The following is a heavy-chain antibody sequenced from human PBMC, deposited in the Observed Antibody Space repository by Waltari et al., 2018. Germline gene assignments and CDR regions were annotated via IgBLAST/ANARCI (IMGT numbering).Heavy chain of an antibody. CDR3: ARIGSSWGWVGMDV. V-gene: IGHV1-18*01. D-gene: IGHD6-13*01. CDR1: GYTFTSYG. CDR2: ISAYNGNT. J-gene: IGHJ6*02. Sequence: QVQLVQSGAEVKKPGASVKVSCKASGYTFTSYGISWVRQAPGQGLEWMGWISAYNGNTNHARKRQGRVTMNTDTSTRTAYIELRSLRSDDTAVYYWARIGSSWGWVGMDVWGQGTTVTVSS.